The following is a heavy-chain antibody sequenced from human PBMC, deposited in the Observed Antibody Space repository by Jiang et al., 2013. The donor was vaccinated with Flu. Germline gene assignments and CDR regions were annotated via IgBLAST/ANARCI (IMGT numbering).Heavy chain of an antibody. CDR1: GGSISRYY. CDR2: IYSSGST. CDR3: ARRVPYHQAVDI. D-gene: IGHD3-10*02. V-gene: IGHV4-4*09. J-gene: IGHJ3*02. Sequence: SGSGLVKPSETLSLSCTVSGGSISRYYWSWIRQPPGKGLEWIGYIYSSGSTTYNPSLKSRVTISVDTSKNQFSLKLSSVTAADTAVYYCARRVPYHQAVDIWGQGTMVTVSS.